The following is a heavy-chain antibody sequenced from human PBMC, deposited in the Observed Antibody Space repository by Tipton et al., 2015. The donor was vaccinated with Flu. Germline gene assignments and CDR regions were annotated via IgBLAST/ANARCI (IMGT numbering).Heavy chain of an antibody. Sequence: QLVQSGAAVKKPGASVRVSCKSSGYPFNTYEINWVRQATGQGLEWMGWMHPNSGNTAYAEKFQGRVTMTRDSSITTAYMELTSLRSEDTAVYYCARGRKDQWLVLEFWGQGTLVTVSS. D-gene: IGHD6-19*01. CDR3: ARGRKDQWLVLEF. CDR2: MHPNSGNT. J-gene: IGHJ4*02. V-gene: IGHV1-8*01. CDR1: GYPFNTYE.